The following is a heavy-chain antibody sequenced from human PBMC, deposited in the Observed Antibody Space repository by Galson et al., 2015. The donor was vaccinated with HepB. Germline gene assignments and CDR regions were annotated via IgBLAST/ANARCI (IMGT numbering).Heavy chain of an antibody. CDR3: ARSITMVRGVINAPKQY. D-gene: IGHD3-10*01. CDR2: ISYDGSNK. V-gene: IGHV3-30*04. J-gene: IGHJ4*02. CDR1: GFTFSSYA. Sequence: SLRLSCAASGFTFSSYAMHWVRQAPGKGLEWVAVISYDGSNKYYADSVKGRFTISRDNSKNTLYLQMNSLRAEDTAVYYCARSITMVRGVINAPKQYWGQGTLVTVSS.